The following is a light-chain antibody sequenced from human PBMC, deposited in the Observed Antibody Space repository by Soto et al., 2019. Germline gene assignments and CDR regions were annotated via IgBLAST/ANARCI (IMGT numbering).Light chain of an antibody. V-gene: IGKV3-11*01. CDR3: QQRLMT. Sequence: EIVLTQSPATLSLSPGERATLSCRASQSVSSYLAWYQHKPGHPPRLLIYDASTGATGIPARFSGSGSGTDFTLTISSLEPEDFAVYYCQQRLMTFGQGTKV. CDR1: QSVSSY. CDR2: DAS. J-gene: IGKJ1*01.